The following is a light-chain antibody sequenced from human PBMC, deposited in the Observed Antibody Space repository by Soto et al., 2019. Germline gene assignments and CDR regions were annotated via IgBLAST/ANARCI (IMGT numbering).Light chain of an antibody. CDR2: HNS. J-gene: IGLJ2*01. CDR3: QTYDSSLSVGV. Sequence: QSVLTQPPSVSGAPGQRVTISRTGSSSNIGAGYDVHWYQHLPGTAPKLLIYHNSNRPSGVPDRFSGSKSGTSASLAITGLQAEDEADYYCQTYDSSLSVGVFGGGTKLTVL. V-gene: IGLV1-40*01. CDR1: SSNIGAGYD.